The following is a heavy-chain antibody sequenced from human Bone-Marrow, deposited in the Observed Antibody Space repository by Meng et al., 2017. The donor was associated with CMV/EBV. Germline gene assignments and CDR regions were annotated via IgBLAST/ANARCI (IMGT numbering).Heavy chain of an antibody. D-gene: IGHD5-18*01. CDR1: GFTFSSYA. CDR2: ISDDGSNK. CDR3: ARDLGVLEDTVMVSNYYYYGMDV. J-gene: IGHJ6*02. Sequence: GGSLRLSGAASGFTFSSYAMPWVRQAPGKGLEWVAVISDDGSNKYYAASVKGRFTISRDNSKNTLYMQRNSLRAEDTAVYYCARDLGVLEDTVMVSNYYYYGMDVWGQGTTVTVSS. V-gene: IGHV3-30*04.